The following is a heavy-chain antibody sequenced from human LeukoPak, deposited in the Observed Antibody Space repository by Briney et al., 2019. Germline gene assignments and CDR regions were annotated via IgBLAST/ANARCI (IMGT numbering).Heavy chain of an antibody. V-gene: IGHV3-11*01. CDR1: GFTFSDYY. D-gene: IGHD6-13*01. Sequence: GGFLRLSCAASGFTFSDYYMSWIRQAPGKGLEWVSYISSSGSTIYYADSVKGRFTISRDNAKNSLYLQMNSLRAEDTAVYYCARSWHRYYFDYWGQGTLVTVSS. CDR3: ARSWHRYYFDY. CDR2: ISSSGSTI. J-gene: IGHJ4*02.